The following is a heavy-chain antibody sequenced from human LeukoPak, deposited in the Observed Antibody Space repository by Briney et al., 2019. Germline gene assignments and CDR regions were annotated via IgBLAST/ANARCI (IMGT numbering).Heavy chain of an antibody. CDR2: IYYSGST. Sequence: PSETLSLTCTVSGGSISSYYWSWIRQPPGKGLEWIGYIYYSGSTNYNPSLKSRVTISVDTSKNQFSLKLTSVTAADTAVYYCARGRDITAPDYWGQGTLVTVSS. V-gene: IGHV4-59*01. J-gene: IGHJ4*02. CDR1: GGSISSYY. CDR3: ARGRDITAPDY. D-gene: IGHD6-6*01.